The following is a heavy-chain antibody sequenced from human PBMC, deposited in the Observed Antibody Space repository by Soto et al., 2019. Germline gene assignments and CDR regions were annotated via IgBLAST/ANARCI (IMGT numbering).Heavy chain of an antibody. CDR3: ARDSRTTDFLAFDY. CDR1: GCTFSSYA. CDR2: IIPIFGTA. J-gene: IGHJ4*01. D-gene: IGHD1-7*01. V-gene: IGHV1-69*13. Sequence: ASVKVSCKASGCTFSSYAISWVRQAPGQGLEWMGGIIPIFGTANYAQKFQGRVTITADESTSTAYMELSSLRSEDTAVYYCARDSRTTDFLAFDYWGHGTLVTVPS.